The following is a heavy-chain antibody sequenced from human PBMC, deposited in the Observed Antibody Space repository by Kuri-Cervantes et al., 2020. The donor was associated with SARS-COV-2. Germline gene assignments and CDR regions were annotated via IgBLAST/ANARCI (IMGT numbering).Heavy chain of an antibody. CDR2: MNPASGNT. D-gene: IGHD3-3*01. V-gene: IGHV1-8*01. CDR1: GYTFNIHD. Sequence: ASVKVSCKASGYTFNIHDINWVRQATGQGLEWMGWMNPASGNTGYAQKFQGRVTITADKSTSTAYMELSSLRSEDTAVYYCAADYDFWSGYYTRRGRHYYYYGMDVWGQGTTVTVSS. J-gene: IGHJ6*02. CDR3: AADYDFWSGYYTRRGRHYYYYGMDV.